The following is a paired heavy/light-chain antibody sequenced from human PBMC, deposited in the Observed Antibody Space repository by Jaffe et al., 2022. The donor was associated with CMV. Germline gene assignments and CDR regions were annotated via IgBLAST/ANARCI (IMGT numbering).Light chain of an antibody. J-gene: IGLJ2*01. CDR3: SSYGGSNNFV. Sequence: QSALTQPPSASGSPGQSVTISCTGTSSDIGGYNYVSWYQQHPGKAPKLMIYEVSKRPSGVPDRFSGSKSGNTASLTVSGLQAEDEADYYCSSYGGSNNFVFGGGTKLTVL. V-gene: IGLV2-8*01. CDR2: EVS. CDR1: SSDIGGYNY.
Heavy chain of an antibody. CDR1: GFTFSSYC. Sequence: EVQLVESGGGLVQPGGSLRLSCAASGFTFSSYCMTWVRQAPGKGLEWVANIKEDGNEKYYADSVKGRFTISKDIAKNSLYLQMNSLRVEDTAVYYCARGLSAWYDNVGHWGQGTLVTVSS. D-gene: IGHD3-9*01. V-gene: IGHV3-7*01. CDR2: IKEDGNEK. CDR3: ARGLSAWYDNVGH. J-gene: IGHJ5*02.